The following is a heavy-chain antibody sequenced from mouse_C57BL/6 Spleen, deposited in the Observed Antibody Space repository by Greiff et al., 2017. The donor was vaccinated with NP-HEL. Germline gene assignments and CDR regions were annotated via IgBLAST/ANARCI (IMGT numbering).Heavy chain of an antibody. CDR3: ARPYYSNAMDY. CDR1: GYTFTSYT. V-gene: IGHV1-4*01. CDR2: INTSSGYT. J-gene: IGHJ4*01. Sequence: VQLQQSGAELARPGASVKMSCKASGYTFTSYTMHWVKQRPGQGLEWIGYINTSSGYTKYNQKFKDKATLTADKSSSTAYMQLSSLTSEDSAVYYCARPYYSNAMDYWGQGTSVTVSS. D-gene: IGHD2-5*01.